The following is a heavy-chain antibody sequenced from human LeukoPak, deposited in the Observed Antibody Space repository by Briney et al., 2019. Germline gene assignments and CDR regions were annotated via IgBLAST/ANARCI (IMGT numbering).Heavy chain of an antibody. D-gene: IGHD2/OR15-2a*01. J-gene: IGHJ4*02. CDR1: GYTFTGYY. Sequence: ASVKVSCKASGYTFTGYYMHWVRQAPGQGLEWMGWINPNSGAANSAQKFQDRVTLTRDASISTAYMELSSLRSDDTAVYYCARDPRNYVDYWGQGTLVTVTS. V-gene: IGHV1-2*02. CDR2: INPNSGAA. CDR3: ARDPRNYVDY.